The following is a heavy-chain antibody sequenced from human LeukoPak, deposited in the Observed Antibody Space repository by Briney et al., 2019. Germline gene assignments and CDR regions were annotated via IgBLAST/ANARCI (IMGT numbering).Heavy chain of an antibody. V-gene: IGHV3-23*01. CDR2: ISGSGGST. J-gene: IGHJ4*02. D-gene: IGHD4-11*01. Sequence: GGSLRLSCAASGFTFSSYAMSWVRQAPGKGLEWVSAISGSGGSTYYADSVKGRFTISRDNSKSTLYLQMNSLRAEDTAVYYCAKVQVYSNYGTLDYWGQGTLVTVSS. CDR3: AKVQVYSNYGTLDY. CDR1: GFTFSSYA.